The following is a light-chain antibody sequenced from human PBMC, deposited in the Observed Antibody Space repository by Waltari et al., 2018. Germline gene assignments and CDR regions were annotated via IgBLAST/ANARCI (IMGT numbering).Light chain of an antibody. V-gene: IGKV1-5*03. CDR1: QSTDGW. CDR3: QQYKGPAT. Sequence: DIQMTQSPSTLSASVGDRVTITCRASQSTDGWLAWYQQKAGKATKLRIYKASTLESGVPSRFSGSGSGTECTLTISSLDPDDCATYYSQQYKGPATFGQGTKVEMK. J-gene: IGKJ1*01. CDR2: KAS.